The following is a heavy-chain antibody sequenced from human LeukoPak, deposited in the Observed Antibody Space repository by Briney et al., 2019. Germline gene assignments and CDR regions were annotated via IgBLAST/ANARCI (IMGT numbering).Heavy chain of an antibody. V-gene: IGHV4-59*01. D-gene: IGHD2-15*01. Sequence: SETLSLACAVYGGSFSGYYWSWIRQPPGKGLEWIGYIYYSGSTNYNPSLKSRVTISVDTSKNQFSLKLSSVTAADTAVYYCARGYCSGGSCERRDAFDIWGQGTMVTVSS. CDR1: GGSFSGYY. CDR2: IYYSGST. CDR3: ARGYCSGGSCERRDAFDI. J-gene: IGHJ3*02.